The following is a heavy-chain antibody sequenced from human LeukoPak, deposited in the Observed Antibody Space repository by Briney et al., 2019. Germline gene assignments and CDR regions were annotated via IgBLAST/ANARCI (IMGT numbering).Heavy chain of an antibody. Sequence: GSLRLSCAASGFTFISYGMHWVRQAPGKGLEWVAVIWYDGSNKYYADSVKGRFTISRDNSKNTLYLQMNSLRAEDTAVYYCARDSRDYYYYGMDVWGQGTTVTVSS. V-gene: IGHV3-33*01. CDR2: IWYDGSNK. CDR1: GFTFISYG. J-gene: IGHJ6*02. CDR3: ARDSRDYYYYGMDV.